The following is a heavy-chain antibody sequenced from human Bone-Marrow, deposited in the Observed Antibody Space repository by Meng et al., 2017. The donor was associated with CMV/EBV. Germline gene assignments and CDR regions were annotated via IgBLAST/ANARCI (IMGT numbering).Heavy chain of an antibody. CDR1: GYSISSGYY. CDR3: GRGNSKLLYYYYGMDV. Sequence: SETLSLTCTVSGYSISSGYYWGWIRQPPGKGREWIGSIYHSGSTYYNPSLKSRVTISVDTSKNQFSLKLSSVTAADTAVYYCGRGNSKLLYYYYGMDVWGQGTTVTVSS. J-gene: IGHJ6*02. V-gene: IGHV4-38-2*02. D-gene: IGHD4-11*01. CDR2: IYHSGST.